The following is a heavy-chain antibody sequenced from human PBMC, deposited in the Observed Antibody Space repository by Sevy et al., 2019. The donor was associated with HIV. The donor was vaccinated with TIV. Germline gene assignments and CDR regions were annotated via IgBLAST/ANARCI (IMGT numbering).Heavy chain of an antibody. V-gene: IGHV3-23*01. CDR2: FSFGCGKI. D-gene: IGHD3-10*02. J-gene: IGHJ4*02. Sequence: GESLKISCAASGFTFSSYAMSWVRQAPGKGLEWVSTFSFGCGKINYADPVKGRFTISRDNSKNTLYLQMHSLRAEDTAVYYCAREGCSKPHDYWGQGTLVTVSS. CDR3: AREGCSKPHDY. CDR1: GFTFSSYA.